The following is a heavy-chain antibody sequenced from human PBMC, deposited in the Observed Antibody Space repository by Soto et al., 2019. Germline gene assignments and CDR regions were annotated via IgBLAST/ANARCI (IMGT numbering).Heavy chain of an antibody. CDR2: ITPIFGTA. D-gene: IGHD3-9*01. CDR3: ARAFAIDWYTYYFDY. V-gene: IGHV1-69*13. J-gene: IGHJ4*02. CDR1: GGTFSSYA. Sequence: GASVKGSCKASGGTFSSYAINWVRQAPGQGLEWMGGITPIFGTADYAQKFQGRVTITADESTSTAYMELSSLRSEDTAVYYCARAFAIDWYTYYFDYWGQGPLVTVSS.